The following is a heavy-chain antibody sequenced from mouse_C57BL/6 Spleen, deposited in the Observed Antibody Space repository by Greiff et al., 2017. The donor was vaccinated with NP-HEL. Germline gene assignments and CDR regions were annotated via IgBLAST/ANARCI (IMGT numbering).Heavy chain of an antibody. CDR2: ISDGGSYT. J-gene: IGHJ2*01. V-gene: IGHV5-4*01. CDR1: GFTFSSYA. Sequence: EVHLVESGGGLVKPGGSLKLSCAASGFTFSSYAMSWVRQTPEKRLEWVATISDGGSYTYYPDNVKGRFTISRDNAKNNLYLQMSHLKSEDTAMYYCARVDGYYCFDYWGQGTTLTVSS. CDR3: ARVDGYYCFDY. D-gene: IGHD2-3*01.